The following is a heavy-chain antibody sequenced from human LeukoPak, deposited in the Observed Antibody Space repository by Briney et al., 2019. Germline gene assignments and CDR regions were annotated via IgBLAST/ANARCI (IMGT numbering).Heavy chain of an antibody. J-gene: IGHJ4*02. Sequence: ASVKVSCKASGYTFTGYYMHWVRQAPGQELEWMGWINPNSGGTNYAQKFQGRVTMTRDTSISTAYMELSRLRSDDTAVYYCAREQPFMITFGGVIVNWGQGTLVTVSS. V-gene: IGHV1-2*02. CDR2: INPNSGGT. CDR3: AREQPFMITFGGVIVN. D-gene: IGHD3-16*02. CDR1: GYTFTGYY.